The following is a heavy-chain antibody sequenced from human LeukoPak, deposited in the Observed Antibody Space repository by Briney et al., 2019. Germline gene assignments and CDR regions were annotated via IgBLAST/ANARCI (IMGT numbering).Heavy chain of an antibody. Sequence: SETLSLTCAVYGGSFSGYYWSWIRQPPGKGLEWIGEINHSGSTNYNPSLKSRVTISVDTSKNQFSLKPSSVTAADTAVYYCAREVAGTPFVDYWGQGTLVTVSS. V-gene: IGHV4-34*01. CDR2: INHSGST. J-gene: IGHJ4*02. CDR3: AREVAGTPFVDY. CDR1: GGSFSGYY. D-gene: IGHD6-19*01.